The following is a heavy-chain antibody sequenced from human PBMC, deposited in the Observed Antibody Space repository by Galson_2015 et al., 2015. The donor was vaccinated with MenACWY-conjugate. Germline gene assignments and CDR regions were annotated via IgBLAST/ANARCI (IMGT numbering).Heavy chain of an antibody. CDR3: ASQRGGNWGKIF. CDR2: IFPADSNT. J-gene: IGHJ4*02. CDR1: GYIFPDYW. D-gene: IGHD7-27*01. V-gene: IGHV5-51*01. Sequence: SGAEVKKPGESLKISCQGSGYIFPDYWIGWVRQMPGKGLEWMGAIFPADSNTKVSPSFQGQVTISADRSINTAYLQWSSLKASDTAMYYCASQRGGNWGKIFWGQGTLVTISS.